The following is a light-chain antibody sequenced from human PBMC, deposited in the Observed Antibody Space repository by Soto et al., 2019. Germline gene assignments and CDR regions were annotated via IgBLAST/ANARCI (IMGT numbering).Light chain of an antibody. CDR1: QSISSD. V-gene: IGKV3-15*01. J-gene: IGKJ2*01. CDR3: QQYNKWTRT. CDR2: GAS. Sequence: EKVMTQSPAPLSVSPGGRANLSRRASQSISSDVAWYQQKPGQAPRLLIYGASTTATGIPARFSGSGSGTELTLNISSLQSEDLAVDNGQQYNKWTRTVGQGTKVDIK.